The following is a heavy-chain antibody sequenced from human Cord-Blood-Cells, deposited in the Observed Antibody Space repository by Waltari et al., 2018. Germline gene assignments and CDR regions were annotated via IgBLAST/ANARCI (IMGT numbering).Heavy chain of an antibody. V-gene: IGHV4-59*01. CDR3: ARGEVVVVAATSYYYGMDV. J-gene: IGHJ6*02. Sequence: QVQLQESGPGLVKPSETLSLPCTVSGCPISSYYWSWVRHPPGQGLEWIGYIYYSGSTNYNPSLKSRVTISVDTSKNQCSLKLSSVTAADTAVYYCARGEVVVVAATSYYYGMDVWGQGTTVTVSS. D-gene: IGHD2-15*01. CDR1: GCPISSYY. CDR2: IYYSGST.